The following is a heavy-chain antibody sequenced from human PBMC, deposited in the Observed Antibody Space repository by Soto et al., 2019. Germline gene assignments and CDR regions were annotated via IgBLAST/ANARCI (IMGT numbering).Heavy chain of an antibody. CDR2: IYYSGTT. V-gene: IGHV4-28*01. CDR3: ARREIQGPIDY. D-gene: IGHD1-26*01. Sequence: LSETLSLTCAVSGYSISSSNWWGWIRQPPGKGLEWIGYIYYSGTTYYNSSLKSRVTMSADTSKNQFSLKLTSVTAVDTAVYYCARREIQGPIDYWGQGPLVTVSS. CDR1: GYSISSSNW. J-gene: IGHJ4*02.